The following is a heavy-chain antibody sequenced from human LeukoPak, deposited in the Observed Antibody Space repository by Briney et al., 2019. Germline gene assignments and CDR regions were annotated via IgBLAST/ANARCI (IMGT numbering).Heavy chain of an antibody. D-gene: IGHD3-22*01. CDR3: ARARPVDNMIVDSEGFDY. CDR1: GYTFTSYG. Sequence: ASVKVSCKASGYTFTSYGISWVRQAPGQGLEWMGWISAYNGNTNYAQKFQGRVTMTTDTSTSTAHMELRSLRSDDTAVYYCARARPVDNMIVDSEGFDYWGQGTLVTVSS. CDR2: ISAYNGNT. J-gene: IGHJ4*02. V-gene: IGHV1-18*01.